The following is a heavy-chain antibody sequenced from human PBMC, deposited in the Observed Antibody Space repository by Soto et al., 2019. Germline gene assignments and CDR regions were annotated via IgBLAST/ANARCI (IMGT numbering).Heavy chain of an antibody. J-gene: IGHJ4*02. CDR1: GFTFSSYG. Sequence: QAQLVESGGGVVQPGRSLRLSCAASGFTFSSYGMHWVRQAPGKGLEWVAVISYDGSNKYYADSVKGRFTISRDNSKNTLYLQMNSLIAEDTAVYYLSKETVFAEVVGTCFDYWGQGTLVTVSS. CDR3: SKETVFAEVVGTCFDY. CDR2: ISYDGSNK. V-gene: IGHV3-30*18. D-gene: IGHD2-15*01.